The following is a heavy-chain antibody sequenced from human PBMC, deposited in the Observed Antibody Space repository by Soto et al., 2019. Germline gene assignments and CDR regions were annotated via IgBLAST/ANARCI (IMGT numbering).Heavy chain of an antibody. V-gene: IGHV4-31*03. J-gene: IGHJ6*02. CDR3: ARDPSYGDYSYYGMDV. CDR1: GGSISSGGYY. CDR2: IYYSGTT. Sequence: SETLSLTCTVSGGSISSGGYYWSWIRQHPGKGLEWIGYIYYSGTTYYNPSLKSRVTISVDTSKNQFSLKLSSVTAADTAVYYCARDPSYGDYSYYGMDVWGQETTVTVSS. D-gene: IGHD4-17*01.